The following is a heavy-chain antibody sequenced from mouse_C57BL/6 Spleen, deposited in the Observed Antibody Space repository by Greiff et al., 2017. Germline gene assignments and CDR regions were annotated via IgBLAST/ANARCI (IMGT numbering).Heavy chain of an antibody. J-gene: IGHJ4*01. CDR2: ISSGSSTI. CDR3: ARYYSNYDYAMDY. D-gene: IGHD2-5*01. V-gene: IGHV5-17*01. Sequence: EVNVVESGGGLVKPGGSLKLSCAASGFTFSDYGMHWVRQAPEKGLEWVAYISSGSSTIYYADTVKGRFTISRDNAKNTLFLQMTSLRSEATAMYYCARYYSNYDYAMDYWGQGTSVTVSS. CDR1: GFTFSDYG.